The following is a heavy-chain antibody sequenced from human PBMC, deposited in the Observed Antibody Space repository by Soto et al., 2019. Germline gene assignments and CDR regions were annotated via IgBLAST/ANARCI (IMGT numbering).Heavy chain of an antibody. CDR1: GLTFSSHS. V-gene: IGHV3-21*01. Sequence: KPWGPLRLSGAASGLTFSSHSMNCVRQGPGKGLGWVSSISRSSSYIYYADSVKGRFTISRDNAKNSLYLQMNSLRAEDTAVYYCARDPIIAMVRGVINWFDPWGQGTLVTVSS. D-gene: IGHD3-10*01. J-gene: IGHJ5*02. CDR2: ISRSSSYI. CDR3: ARDPIIAMVRGVINWFDP.